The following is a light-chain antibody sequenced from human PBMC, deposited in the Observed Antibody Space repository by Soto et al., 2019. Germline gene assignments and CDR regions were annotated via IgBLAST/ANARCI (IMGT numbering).Light chain of an antibody. CDR2: EVS. J-gene: IGLJ2*01. Sequence: QSALTQPPSASGSPGQSVTISCTGTSSDVGSYNCVSWYQQHPGKAPKVMIYEVSKRPSGVPDRFSGSKSGNTAALTVSGLQAEDEADYYCSSYAGSNPLVFGGGTKVTVL. CDR3: SSYAGSNPLV. V-gene: IGLV2-8*01. CDR1: SSDVGSYNC.